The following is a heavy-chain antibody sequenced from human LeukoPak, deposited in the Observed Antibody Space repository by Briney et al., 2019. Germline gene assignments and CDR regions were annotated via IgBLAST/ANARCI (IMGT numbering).Heavy chain of an antibody. Sequence: ASVKVSCKASGYTFTSCDINWVRQATGQGLEWMGWMNPNSGNTGYGQSFQGRITMTRDISIGTAYMELSNLTSEDTAIYYRTRGSSGRRDDWGQGTLVTVSA. CDR3: TRGSSGRRDD. D-gene: IGHD6-19*01. V-gene: IGHV1-8*01. CDR2: MNPNSGNT. J-gene: IGHJ4*02. CDR1: GYTFTSCD.